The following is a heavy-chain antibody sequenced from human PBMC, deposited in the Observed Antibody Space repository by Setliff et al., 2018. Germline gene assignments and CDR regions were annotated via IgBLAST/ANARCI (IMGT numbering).Heavy chain of an antibody. Sequence: SETLSLTCSVLGDSLSSGSQYWAWIRQPPGKGLEWIAYIHYSGSTNQNPSLKSRVTISVDTSKNQFSLKMSSMTAADTAVYYCARFLNPRDGYWDIDYWGQGTLVTVSS. CDR3: ARFLNPRDGYWDIDY. D-gene: IGHD6-25*01. J-gene: IGHJ4*02. CDR1: GDSLSSGSQY. CDR2: IHYSGST. V-gene: IGHV4-61*01.